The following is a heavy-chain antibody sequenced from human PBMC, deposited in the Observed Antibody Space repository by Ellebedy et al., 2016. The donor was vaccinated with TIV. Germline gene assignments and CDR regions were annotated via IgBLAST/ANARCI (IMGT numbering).Heavy chain of an antibody. CDR3: ARAIHIDWLLPPAFDY. D-gene: IGHD3-9*01. V-gene: IGHV4-59*12. CDR1: GGSISPYY. J-gene: IGHJ4*02. CDR2: TYYRGST. Sequence: MPGGSLRLSCTVSGGSISPYYWSWIRQPPGKGLEWIGSTYYRGSTNYNPSLGNRVTISDASKNQLSLKLSSVTAADTAVYYCARAIHIDWLLPPAFDYWGQGTLVTVSS.